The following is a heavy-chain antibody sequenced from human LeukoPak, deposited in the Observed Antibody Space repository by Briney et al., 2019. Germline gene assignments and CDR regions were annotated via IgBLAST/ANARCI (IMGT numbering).Heavy chain of an antibody. V-gene: IGHV3-23*01. D-gene: IGHD6-19*01. Sequence: PGGSLRLSSAASGFTFSSYAMSWVRQAPGKGLEWVSAISGSGGSTYYADSVKGRFTISRDNSKNTLYLQMNSLRAEDTAVYYCANGKPGYSSYSDYWGQGTLVTVSS. CDR1: GFTFSSYA. J-gene: IGHJ4*02. CDR2: ISGSGGST. CDR3: ANGKPGYSSYSDY.